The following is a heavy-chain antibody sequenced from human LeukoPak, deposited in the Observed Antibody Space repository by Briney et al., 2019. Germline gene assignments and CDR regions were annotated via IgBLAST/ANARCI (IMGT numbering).Heavy chain of an antibody. CDR3: TRDSRGGVPAATYYYYYTDV. D-gene: IGHD2-2*01. J-gene: IGHJ6*03. V-gene: IGHV3-49*04. CDR2: IRSKAYGGTT. CDR1: GFTFGDYA. Sequence: GGSLRLSCTASGFTFGDYAMSWVRQAPGKGLEWVGFIRSKAYGGTTEYAASVKGRFTISRDDSKSVAYLQMNSLKTEDAAVYYCTRDSRGGVPAATYYYYYTDVWGKGTTVTVSS.